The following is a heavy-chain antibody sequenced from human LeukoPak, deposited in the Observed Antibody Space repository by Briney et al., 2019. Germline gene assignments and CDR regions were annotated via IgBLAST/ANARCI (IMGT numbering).Heavy chain of an antibody. CDR2: IYHSGST. D-gene: IGHD4-11*01. V-gene: IGHV4-38-2*02. J-gene: IGHJ4*02. CDR3: ARRYSNYFFDY. Sequence: SETLSLTCTVSGYSISSGYYWGWIRQPPGKGLEWIGSIYHSGSTYYNPSLKSRVTISVDTSKNQFSLRLSSVTAADTAVYYCARRYSNYFFDYWGQGTLVTVSS. CDR1: GYSISSGYY.